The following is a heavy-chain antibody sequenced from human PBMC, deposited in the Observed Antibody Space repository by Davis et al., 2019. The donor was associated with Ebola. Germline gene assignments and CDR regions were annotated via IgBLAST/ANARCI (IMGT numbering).Heavy chain of an antibody. CDR3: AKGSDYGDVGHFEY. J-gene: IGHJ4*02. CDR2: IRYDGSNK. CDR1: GFTFSSYG. Sequence: PGGSLRFSCAASGFTFSSYGMHWVRQAPGKGLEWVAFIRYDGSNKYYADFVKGRFTISRDNSKNTMYLQMNSLSVEDTAVYYCAKGSDYGDVGHFEYWGQGTQVTVSS. V-gene: IGHV3-30*02. D-gene: IGHD4-17*01.